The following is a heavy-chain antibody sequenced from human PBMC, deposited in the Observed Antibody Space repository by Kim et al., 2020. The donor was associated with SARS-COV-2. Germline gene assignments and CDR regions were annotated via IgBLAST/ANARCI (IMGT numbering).Heavy chain of an antibody. Sequence: SETLSLTCTVSGGSISSGGYYWSWIRQHPGKGLEWIGYIYYSGSTYYNPSLKSRVTISVDTSKNQFSLKLSSVTAADTAVYYCARDVNYYDSRWGQGTLVTVSS. CDR3: ARDVNYYDSR. V-gene: IGHV4-31*03. CDR1: GGSISSGGYY. J-gene: IGHJ4*02. CDR2: IYYSGST. D-gene: IGHD3-22*01.